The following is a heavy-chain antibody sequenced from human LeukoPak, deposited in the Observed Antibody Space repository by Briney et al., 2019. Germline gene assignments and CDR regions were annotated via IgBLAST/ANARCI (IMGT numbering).Heavy chain of an antibody. V-gene: IGHV3-11*01. CDR1: GFTFSDYY. Sequence: GGSLRLSCAASGFTFSDYYMSWIRQAPGKGLEWVSYISSSGSTIYYADSVKGRFTISRDNAKNSLYLQMNSLRAEDTAVYYCARDSWEIAARRNLYVYWGQGTLVTVSS. CDR3: ARDSWEIAARRNLYVY. J-gene: IGHJ4*02. D-gene: IGHD6-6*01. CDR2: ISSSGSTI.